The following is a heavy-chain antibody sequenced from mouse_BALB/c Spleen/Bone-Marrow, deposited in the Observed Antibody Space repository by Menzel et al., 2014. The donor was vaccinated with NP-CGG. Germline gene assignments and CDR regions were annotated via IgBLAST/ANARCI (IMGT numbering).Heavy chain of an antibody. V-gene: IGHV1S81*02. Sequence: VQLQQSGAELVKPGASVKLSCKASGYTFTSYWMHWVKQRPGQGLEWIGEINPSNGRADYNEKFRSKATLTVDRSSSTAYMQLSSLTSEDSPVYYCARAGGYDGFAYWGQGTLVTVSA. CDR2: INPSNGRA. CDR1: GYTFTSYW. D-gene: IGHD2-2*01. J-gene: IGHJ3*01. CDR3: ARAGGYDGFAY.